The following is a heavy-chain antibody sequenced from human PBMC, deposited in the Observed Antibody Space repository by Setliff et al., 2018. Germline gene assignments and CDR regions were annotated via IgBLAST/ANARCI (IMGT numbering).Heavy chain of an antibody. V-gene: IGHV4-4*07. CDR3: ARDQWVRSPPLYFSYSMDV. Sequence: SETLSLTCTVSGDSISSYYWSWIRQPAGKGLEWIGRISTSGNTNYNPSLKSRVTVPLDTSKNQFSLKLTSMTAADTAVYYCARDQWVRSPPLYFSYSMDVWGQGTTVTVSS. J-gene: IGHJ6*02. CDR1: GDSISSYY. D-gene: IGHD5-12*01. CDR2: ISTSGNT.